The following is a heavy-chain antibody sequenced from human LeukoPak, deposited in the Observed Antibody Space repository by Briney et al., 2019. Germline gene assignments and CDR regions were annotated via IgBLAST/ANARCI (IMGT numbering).Heavy chain of an antibody. V-gene: IGHV1-18*01. Sequence: ASVKVSCKASGYTFTSYGISWVRQAPGQGLEWMGWISAYNGNTNYAQKLQGRVTMTTDTSTSTAYMERRSLRSDDTAVYYCARVAISSGWYGRAIDYWGQGTLVTVSS. CDR1: GYTFTSYG. D-gene: IGHD6-19*01. CDR2: ISAYNGNT. CDR3: ARVAISSGWYGRAIDY. J-gene: IGHJ4*02.